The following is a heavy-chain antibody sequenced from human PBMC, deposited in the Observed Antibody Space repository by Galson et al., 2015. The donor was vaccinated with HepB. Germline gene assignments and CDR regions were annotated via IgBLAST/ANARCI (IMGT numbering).Heavy chain of an antibody. V-gene: IGHV3-53*01. CDR1: GFIVSSNY. Sequence: SLRLSCAVSGFIVSSNYMSWVRQAPGKGLEWVSVIYSGGDSYYADSVKGRFTISRDNSKNTVYLQMNSLRAEDTAVYYCAKGYSKSWFSGLGYWGQGTLVTVSS. J-gene: IGHJ4*02. CDR2: IYSGGDS. D-gene: IGHD5-12*01. CDR3: AKGYSKSWFSGLGY.